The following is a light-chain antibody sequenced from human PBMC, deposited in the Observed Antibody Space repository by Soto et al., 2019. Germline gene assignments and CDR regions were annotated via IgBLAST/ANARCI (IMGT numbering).Light chain of an antibody. CDR3: QSYDITLSGYV. J-gene: IGLJ1*01. V-gene: IGLV1-40*01. CDR2: TNT. Sequence: QSVLTQPPSLSGAPGQRGTISCTGSSSNIGAGYDVHWYQRLPGTAPKLLIYTNTNRPSGVPDRFSGSKSGPSASLAITGLQVDDEADYYCQSYDITLSGYVFGAGTKVTVL. CDR1: SSNIGAGYD.